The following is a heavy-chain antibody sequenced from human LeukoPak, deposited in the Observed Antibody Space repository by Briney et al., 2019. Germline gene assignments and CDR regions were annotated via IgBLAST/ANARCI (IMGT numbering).Heavy chain of an antibody. Sequence: SETLSLTCTVSGGSISSYYWSWIRQPPGKGLEWIGYIYYSGSTNYKPSLKSRVTISVETSKNRFSLKLRSVTAADTAVYYCAGGYSYGSTYYYMDVWGKGTTVTISS. CDR1: GGSISSYY. CDR2: IYYSGST. D-gene: IGHD5-18*01. J-gene: IGHJ6*03. CDR3: AGGYSYGSTYYYMDV. V-gene: IGHV4-59*01.